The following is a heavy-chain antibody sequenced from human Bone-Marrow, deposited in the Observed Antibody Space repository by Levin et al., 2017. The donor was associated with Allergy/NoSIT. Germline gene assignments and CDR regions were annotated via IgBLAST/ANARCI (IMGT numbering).Heavy chain of an antibody. Sequence: KISCKASGGTLSNYAISWVRQAPGQGLEWMGGIIPAFGSTNYAQKFQGRVTITADESTRTSHMELRSLRVEDTAVYYCARARGGFYGSGSFDFWGQGTLVTVSS. CDR3: ARARGGFYGSGSFDF. CDR2: IIPAFGST. V-gene: IGHV1-69*01. CDR1: GGTLSNYA. D-gene: IGHD3-10*01. J-gene: IGHJ4*02.